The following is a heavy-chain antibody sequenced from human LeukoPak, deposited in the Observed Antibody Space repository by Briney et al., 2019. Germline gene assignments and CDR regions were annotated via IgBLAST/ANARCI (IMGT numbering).Heavy chain of an antibody. CDR2: RKQHGHEK. D-gene: IGHD3-3*01. V-gene: IGHV3-7*01. Sequence: GGSLRLSCAACGFSLRSYWVIWVRQAPGKGLEGVGNRKQHGHEKNYVDSVKRRFSLSRDNAKNSLYLQMDRLRAEETAVYYCAKEGAYPIIPYDSWGQGALVTVSS. CDR1: GFSLRSYW. J-gene: IGHJ5*01. CDR3: AKEGAYPIIPYDS.